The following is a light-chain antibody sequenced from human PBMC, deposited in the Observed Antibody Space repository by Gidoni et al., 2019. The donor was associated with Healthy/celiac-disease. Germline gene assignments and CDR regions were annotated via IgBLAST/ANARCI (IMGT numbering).Light chain of an antibody. V-gene: IGKV2-28*01. CDR2: LGS. CDR1: QSLLHSNGYNY. J-gene: IGKJ2*01. Sequence: DIVMTQSPLSLPVTPGEPASISCRSSQSLLHSNGYNYLDWYLQKPGQSPQLLIYLGSNLASGVPDRFSGSGSGTDFTLKISRVEAEDVGVYYCMQALQTRTFGQGTKLEIK. CDR3: MQALQTRT.